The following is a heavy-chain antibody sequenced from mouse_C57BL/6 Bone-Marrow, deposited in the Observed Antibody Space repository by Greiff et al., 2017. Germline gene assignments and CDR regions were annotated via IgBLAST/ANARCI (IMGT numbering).Heavy chain of an antibody. CDR3: AREDGSSYWYFDV. V-gene: IGHV3-6*01. Sequence: EVQLQESGPGLVKPSQSLSLTCSVTGYSITSGYYWNWIRQFPGNKLEWMGYISYDGSNNYNPSLKNRTSITRDTSKNQFFLKLNSVTTEDTATYYCAREDGSSYWYFDVWGTGTTVTVSS. D-gene: IGHD1-1*01. CDR2: ISYDGSN. CDR1: GYSITSGYY. J-gene: IGHJ1*03.